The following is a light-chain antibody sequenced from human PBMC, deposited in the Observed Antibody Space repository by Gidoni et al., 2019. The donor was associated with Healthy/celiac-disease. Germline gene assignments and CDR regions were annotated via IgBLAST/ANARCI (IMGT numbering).Light chain of an antibody. CDR2: AAS. CDR1: QSISSY. V-gene: IGKV1-39*01. CDR3: QQSYSTP. Sequence: DIQMTQSPSSLSASVGDRVTITCRASQSISSYLNWDQQKPGKAPQILIYAASSLQSGVPSRVSGSGSGTDFTLTISSLQPEDVATYYCQQSYSTPFGPGTKVDIK. J-gene: IGKJ3*01.